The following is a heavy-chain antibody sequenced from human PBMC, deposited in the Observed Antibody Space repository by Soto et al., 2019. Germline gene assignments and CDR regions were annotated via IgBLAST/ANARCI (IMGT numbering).Heavy chain of an antibody. Sequence: SETLSLTCTVSGGSISSYYWSWIRQPPGKGLEWIGYIYYSGSTNYNPSLKSRVTISVDTSKNQFSLKLSSVTAADTAVYYCARGDYGDYYYYYLDVWGKGTTVTVSS. CDR3: ARGDYGDYYYYYLDV. CDR1: GGSISSYY. V-gene: IGHV4-59*01. D-gene: IGHD4-17*01. CDR2: IYYSGST. J-gene: IGHJ6*03.